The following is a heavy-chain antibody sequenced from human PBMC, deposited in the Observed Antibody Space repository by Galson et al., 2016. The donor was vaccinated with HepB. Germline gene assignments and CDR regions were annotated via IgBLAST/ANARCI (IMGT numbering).Heavy chain of an antibody. CDR2: IKSKTDGGTT. V-gene: IGHV3-15*01. CDR3: SGYGDSELDLDY. D-gene: IGHD4-17*01. J-gene: IGHJ4*02. CDR1: GFTFSSYN. Sequence: SLRLSCAASGFTFSSYNMIWVRQAPGKGLEWVGRIKSKTDGGTTDYAAPVKGRFTISRDDSRHTLYLQMNSLKTEDTAVYYCSGYGDSELDLDYWGQGTLVTVSS.